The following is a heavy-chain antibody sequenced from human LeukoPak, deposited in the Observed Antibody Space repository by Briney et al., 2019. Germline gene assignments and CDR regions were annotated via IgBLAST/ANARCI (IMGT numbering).Heavy chain of an antibody. D-gene: IGHD1-14*01. CDR2: ISGRGDRT. CDR1: GFTFSSYA. Sequence: GGSLRLSCAASGFTFSSYAMSWVRQAPGKGLEWVSGISGRGDRTYYANSVKGRFTISRDNSKNTLYLQMNSLRAEDTAVYYCAKSGITIRLNWFDPWGQGTLVTVSS. CDR3: AKSGITIRLNWFDP. J-gene: IGHJ5*02. V-gene: IGHV3-23*01.